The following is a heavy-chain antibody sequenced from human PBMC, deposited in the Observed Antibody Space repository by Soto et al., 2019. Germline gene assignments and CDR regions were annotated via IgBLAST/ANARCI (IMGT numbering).Heavy chain of an antibody. D-gene: IGHD3-16*02. V-gene: IGHV3-23*01. Sequence: GGSPRLSCAASGFTFSSYAMSWVRQAPGKGLEWVSAISGSGGSTYYADSVKGRFTISRDNSKNTLYLQMNSLRAEDTAVYYCAKDWSSRNRRSVPDNWFDPWGQGTLVTVSS. CDR2: ISGSGGST. CDR3: AKDWSSRNRRSVPDNWFDP. CDR1: GFTFSSYA. J-gene: IGHJ5*02.